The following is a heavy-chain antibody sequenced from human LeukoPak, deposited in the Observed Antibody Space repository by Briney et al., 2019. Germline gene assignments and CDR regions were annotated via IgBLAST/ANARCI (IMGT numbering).Heavy chain of an antibody. D-gene: IGHD3-10*01. CDR3: ARAYYGSGSYYSVGGSNWFDP. J-gene: IGHJ5*02. CDR1: GFTFSSYW. Sequence: GGSLRLSCAASGFTFSSYWMSWVRRAPGKGLEWVANIKQGGSENNYVDSVGDRFTISRDNAKSSLYLQMNSLRAEDTAVYYCARAYYGSGSYYSVGGSNWFDPWGQGTLVTVSS. V-gene: IGHV3-7*04. CDR2: IKQGGSEN.